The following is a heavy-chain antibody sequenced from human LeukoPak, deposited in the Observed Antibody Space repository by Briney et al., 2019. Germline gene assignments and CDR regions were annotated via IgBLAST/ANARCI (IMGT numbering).Heavy chain of an antibody. CDR2: IIPTFGTA. V-gene: IGHV1-69*05. Sequence: SVKVSCKASGGTFSSYAISWVRQAPGQGLEWMGRIIPTFGTANYAQKFQGRVTITTDESTSTAYMELSSLRSEDTAVYYCASDPSRLYYFDYWGQGTLVTVSS. CDR3: ASDPSRLYYFDY. D-gene: IGHD3-16*01. CDR1: GGTFSSYA. J-gene: IGHJ4*02.